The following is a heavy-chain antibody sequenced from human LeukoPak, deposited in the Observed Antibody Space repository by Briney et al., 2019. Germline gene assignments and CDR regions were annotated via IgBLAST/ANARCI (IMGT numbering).Heavy chain of an antibody. J-gene: IGHJ3*02. CDR3: ARGASSWEYTTFDI. V-gene: IGHV3-23*01. CDR2: ICGSGGST. Sequence: GGSLRLSCAASGFTFSSYAMSWVRQAPGKGLEWVSAICGSGGSTYYADSVKGRFTISRDNSKNAVFLQVNSLRAEDMAIYYCARGASSWEYTTFDIWGQGTIVTVSS. CDR1: GFTFSSYA. D-gene: IGHD6-13*01.